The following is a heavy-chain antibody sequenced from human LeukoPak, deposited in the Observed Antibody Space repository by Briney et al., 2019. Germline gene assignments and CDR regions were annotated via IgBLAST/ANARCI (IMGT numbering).Heavy chain of an antibody. J-gene: IGHJ4*02. D-gene: IGHD6-19*01. V-gene: IGHV5-51*01. Sequence: GGSLQISCEGSGFHFSSYGIGWVRQVPGKGLEWMGSIYGGDYDTKYSPSFQGQVTISADKSTSTAYLQWSSPKASDTAMYYCARRVYSSGWYVVDYWGQGTLVTVSS. CDR3: ARRVYSSGWYVVDY. CDR1: GFHFSSYG. CDR2: IYGGDYDT.